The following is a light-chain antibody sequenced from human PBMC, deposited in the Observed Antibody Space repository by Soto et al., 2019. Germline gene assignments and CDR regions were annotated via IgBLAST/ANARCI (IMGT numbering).Light chain of an antibody. CDR2: GAS. J-gene: IGKJ2*01. V-gene: IGKV3-15*01. Sequence: ETVMTQSPATLSVSPGERATLSCRASQSVSTNLAWYQQKPGHAPRLLIYGASTRATGIPARFSGGGSGTEFTLTISNLQSEDFAVYYCQRYNNWPPYTFGQGTKLEIK. CDR3: QRYNNWPPYT. CDR1: QSVSTN.